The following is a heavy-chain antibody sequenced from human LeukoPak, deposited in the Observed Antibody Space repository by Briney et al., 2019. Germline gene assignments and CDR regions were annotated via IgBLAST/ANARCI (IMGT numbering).Heavy chain of an antibody. D-gene: IGHD3-16*01. CDR1: GCSVSSGIYY. J-gene: IGHJ6*02. V-gene: IGHV4-61*01. CDR3: ARDPWGLKGLGMDV. Sequence: SETLSFTCTVSGCSVSSGIYYRSWIRQPPGKGLEWIGYIYYSGSTNYNPSLKSLVTISVYTSKNQFYLKLSSVTAADTAVYYCARDPWGLKGLGMDVWGQGTTVTVSS. CDR2: IYYSGST.